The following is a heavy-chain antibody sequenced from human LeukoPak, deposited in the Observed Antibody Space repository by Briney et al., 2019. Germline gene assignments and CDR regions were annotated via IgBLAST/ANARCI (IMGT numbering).Heavy chain of an antibody. V-gene: IGHV4-61*02. CDR1: GGSISSGSYY. CDR3: TSGNYYDDAFDI. J-gene: IGHJ3*02. Sequence: SETLSLTCTVSGGSISSGSYYWSWIRQPAGKGLEWIGRIYTSGSTNYNPSLKSRVAISVDTSKNQFSLKLSSVTAADTAVYYCTSGNYYDDAFDIWGQGTMVTVSS. D-gene: IGHD1-26*01. CDR2: IYTSGST.